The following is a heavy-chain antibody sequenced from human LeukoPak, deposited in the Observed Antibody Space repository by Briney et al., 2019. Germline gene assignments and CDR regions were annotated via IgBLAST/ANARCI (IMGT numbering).Heavy chain of an antibody. CDR2: IRRITDGGTT. D-gene: IGHD1-14*01. CDR1: GFTFSNAW. Sequence: GGSLRLSCAASGFTFSNAWMNWVRQAPRKGLEWVGRIRRITDGGTTDYAAPVKGRFTISRDDSKNTLYLQMNSLRTEDAGVYYCATAVSRYTLTWGGFDIWGQGTRVTVSS. V-gene: IGHV3-15*01. J-gene: IGHJ3*02. CDR3: ATAVSRYTLTWGGFDI.